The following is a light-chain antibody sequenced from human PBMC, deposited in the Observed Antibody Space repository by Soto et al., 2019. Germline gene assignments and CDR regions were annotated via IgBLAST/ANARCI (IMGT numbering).Light chain of an antibody. J-gene: IGKJ5*01. Sequence: ENVLTQSACTLSLSDGERATLSCWASQSVRSRYLAWYQQKHGQAPRLLISGASSRATGIPDRFSGSGYGTDFNLTVSSLETEDFALYYCQQYGNSPITFGQGTRLEIK. CDR2: GAS. CDR3: QQYGNSPIT. V-gene: IGKV3-20*01. CDR1: QSVRSRY.